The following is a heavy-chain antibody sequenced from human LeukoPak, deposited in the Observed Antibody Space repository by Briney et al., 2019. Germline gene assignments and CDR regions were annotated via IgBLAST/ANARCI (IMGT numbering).Heavy chain of an antibody. Sequence: ASVKVSCKASGYTFTSYAMHWVRQAPGQRLEWMGWINAGNGNTKYSQKFQGRVTITRDTSASTAYMELSSLRSEDTAVYYCARDKTVTTPPYYYYGMDVWGKGTTVTVSS. CDR1: GYTFTSYA. CDR2: INAGNGNT. D-gene: IGHD4-17*01. CDR3: ARDKTVTTPPYYYYGMDV. V-gene: IGHV1-3*01. J-gene: IGHJ6*04.